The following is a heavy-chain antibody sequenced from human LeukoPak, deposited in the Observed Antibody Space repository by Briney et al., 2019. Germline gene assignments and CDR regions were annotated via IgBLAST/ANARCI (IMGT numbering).Heavy chain of an antibody. CDR3: ARAQMPMIVVVITDLSFDY. Sequence: ASVKVSYKASGYTFTGYYMHWVRQAPGQGGEWMGWINPNSGGTNYAQKFQGRVTMTRDTSISTAYIELSRLRSDDTAVYYCARAQMPMIVVVITDLSFDYWGQGTLVTVSS. D-gene: IGHD3-22*01. CDR2: INPNSGGT. J-gene: IGHJ4*02. V-gene: IGHV1-2*02. CDR1: GYTFTGYY.